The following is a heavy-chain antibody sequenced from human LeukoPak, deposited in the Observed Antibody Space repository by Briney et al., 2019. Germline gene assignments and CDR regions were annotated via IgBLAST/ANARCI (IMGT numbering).Heavy chain of an antibody. V-gene: IGHV3-23*01. CDR1: GFTFSCYA. CDR2: ISGSGGST. D-gene: IGHD2-15*01. CDR3: ARCSGGSCYYYFDY. Sequence: GGSLRLSCAASGFTFSCYAMSWVRQAPGKGLEWVSAISGSGGSTYYADSVKGRFTISRDNSKNTLYLQMNSLRAEDTAVYYCARCSGGSCYYYFDYWGQGTLVTVSS. J-gene: IGHJ4*02.